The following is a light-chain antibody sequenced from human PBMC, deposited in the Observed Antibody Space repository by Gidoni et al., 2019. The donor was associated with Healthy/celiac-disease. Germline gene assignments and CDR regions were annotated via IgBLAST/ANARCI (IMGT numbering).Light chain of an antibody. V-gene: IGKV1-39*01. CDR3: QQSSGT. CDR1: QSISSY. J-gene: IGKJ4*01. CDR2: AAS. Sequence: DIQMTQSPSSLSASVGDRVTITCRASQSISSYLNWYQQKPGKAPKLLIYAASSLQSGVPSRFSGSGSGTDFTRTISSLQPEDFATYYCQQSSGTFGGGTKVEIK.